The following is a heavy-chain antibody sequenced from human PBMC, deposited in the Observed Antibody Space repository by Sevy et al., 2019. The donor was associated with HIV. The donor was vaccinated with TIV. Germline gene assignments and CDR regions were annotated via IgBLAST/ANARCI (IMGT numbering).Heavy chain of an antibody. D-gene: IGHD2-2*01. CDR1: GYTFTDYY. CDR2: INPHIGGT. Sequence: ASVKVSCKASGYTFTDYYIHWVRQAPGQGLEWMGWINPHIGGTNFAQKFQGRVTMTRDRSISTAYLDLSRLRSDDTAIYYCAGGDSLVVPPATVDYWGQGTLVTVSS. J-gene: IGHJ4*02. V-gene: IGHV1-2*02. CDR3: AGGDSLVVPPATVDY.